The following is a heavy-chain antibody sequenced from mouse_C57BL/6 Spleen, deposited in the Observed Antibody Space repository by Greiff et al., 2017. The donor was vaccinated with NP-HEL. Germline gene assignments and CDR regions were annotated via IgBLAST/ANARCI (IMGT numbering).Heavy chain of an antibody. CDR1: GYTFTDYN. Sequence: EVQLQQSGPELVKPGASEKMSCKASGYTFTDYNMHWVKQSHGKSLEWIGYINPNNGGTSYNQKFKGKATLTVNKSSSTAYMELRSLTSEDSAVYYCAREGMVPYDAMDYWGQGTSVTVSS. CDR3: AREGMVPYDAMDY. CDR2: INPNNGGT. D-gene: IGHD2-1*01. V-gene: IGHV1-22*01. J-gene: IGHJ4*01.